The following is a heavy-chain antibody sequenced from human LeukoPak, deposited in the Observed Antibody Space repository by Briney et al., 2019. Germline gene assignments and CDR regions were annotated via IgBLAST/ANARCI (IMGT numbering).Heavy chain of an antibody. Sequence: PSGTLSLTCTVSSGSISSHYWSWIRQPPGKGLEWIGYIYYSGSTYYNPSLKSRVIISVDTSKNQFFLKLSSVTATDTAVYYCARRVHSSSWSSYFDYWGQETLVTVSS. V-gene: IGHV4-59*11. D-gene: IGHD6-13*01. CDR3: ARRVHSSSWSSYFDY. CDR2: IYYSGST. CDR1: SGSISSHY. J-gene: IGHJ4*02.